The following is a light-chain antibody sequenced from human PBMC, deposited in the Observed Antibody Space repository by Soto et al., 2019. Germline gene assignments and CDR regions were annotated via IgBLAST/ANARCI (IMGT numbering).Light chain of an antibody. CDR3: QHYNSYSEA. V-gene: IGKV1-5*01. CDR1: QSISSW. Sequence: DIQMTQSPSTLSASVGDRVTITCRASQSISSWLAWYQQKPGKAPNLLIYSAFSLESGVPSRFSGSGSGTEFTLTISSLQPDDFATYYCQHYNSYSEAFGQGTKVDIK. J-gene: IGKJ1*01. CDR2: SAF.